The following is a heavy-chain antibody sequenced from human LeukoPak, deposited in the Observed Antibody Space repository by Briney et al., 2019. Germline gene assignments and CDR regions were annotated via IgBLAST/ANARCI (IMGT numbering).Heavy chain of an antibody. CDR2: ISGGGSST. Sequence: GGSLRLSYAASGFTFSNYAMTWVRQAPGKGLEWVSGISGGGSSTYYVDSVKGRFTISRDNSKNTLYLQMNSLRGEDTAIYYCAKVHYDILTAGDSWGQGTLVTVSS. CDR1: GFTFSNYA. J-gene: IGHJ4*02. D-gene: IGHD3-9*01. V-gene: IGHV3-23*01. CDR3: AKVHYDILTAGDS.